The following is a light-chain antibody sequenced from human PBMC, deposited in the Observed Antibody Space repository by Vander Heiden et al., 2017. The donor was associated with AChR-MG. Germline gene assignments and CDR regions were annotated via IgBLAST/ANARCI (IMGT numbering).Light chain of an antibody. CDR1: EDVRNY. CDR2: DAT. V-gene: IGKV3-11*01. J-gene: IGKJ4*01. CDR3: QQRRYWPLT. Sequence: EIRSTQSPATLSLSPGERATLSCRASEDVRNYIAWYQQKPGQPPRLLIHDATNRASGISARFSASGSQTDFILTISSLETEDFGVYYCQQRRYWPLTFGGGTKVEIK.